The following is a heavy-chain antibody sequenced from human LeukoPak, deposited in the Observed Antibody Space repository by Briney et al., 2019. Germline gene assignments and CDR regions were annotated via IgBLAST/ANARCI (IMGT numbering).Heavy chain of an antibody. CDR3: ASAPGPSGWYIFDP. J-gene: IGHJ5*02. Sequence: SSVKVSCKASGGTFTSYAISWVRQAPGQGLEWMGGIIPTFGTANYAQKFQGRVTITADESTSTAYMELSSLRSEDTAVYYCASAPGPSGWYIFDPWGQGTLVTVSS. D-gene: IGHD6-19*01. V-gene: IGHV1-69*13. CDR1: GGTFTSYA. CDR2: IIPTFGTA.